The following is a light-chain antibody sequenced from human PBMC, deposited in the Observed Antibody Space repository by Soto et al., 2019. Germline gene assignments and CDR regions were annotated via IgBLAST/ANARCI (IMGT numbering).Light chain of an antibody. CDR3: AAWDDSLNARGV. J-gene: IGLJ3*02. CDR1: RSNIGSNA. Sequence: QSVLTQPPSASGTPGQRVTISCSGSRSNIGSNAVSWYQQLPATAPKLLIYNDNQRPSGVPDRFSASKSGTSASLAISGLQSEDEADYYCAAWDDSLNARGVFGGGTQLTVL. CDR2: NDN. V-gene: IGLV1-44*01.